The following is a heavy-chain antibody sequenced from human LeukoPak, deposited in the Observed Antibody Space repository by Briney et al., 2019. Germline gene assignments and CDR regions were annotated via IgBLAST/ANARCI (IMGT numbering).Heavy chain of an antibody. CDR1: GYSFTSYW. CDR3: ARQTAMGRSGDY. D-gene: IGHD5-18*01. Sequence: GESLQISCKASGYSFTSYWIGWVRQLPGKGLEWMGIIDPSDSETRYTPSFQGQVTISADKSLSTAYLQWNSLKASDTAMYYCARQTAMGRSGDYWGQRTLVTVSS. CDR2: IDPSDSET. J-gene: IGHJ4*02. V-gene: IGHV5-51*01.